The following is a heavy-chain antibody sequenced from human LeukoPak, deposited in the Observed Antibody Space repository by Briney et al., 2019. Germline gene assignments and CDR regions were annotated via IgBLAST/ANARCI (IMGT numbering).Heavy chain of an antibody. Sequence: GGSLRLSCAASGFTFSDYYMSWIRQAPGKGLEWVSSISSSSSYIYYADSVKGRFTISRDNAKNSLYLQMNSLRAEDTAVYYCARDRRGQQLVLWFDPWGQGTLVTVSS. J-gene: IGHJ5*02. V-gene: IGHV3-11*06. CDR2: ISSSSSYI. CDR3: ARDRRGQQLVLWFDP. CDR1: GFTFSDYY. D-gene: IGHD6-13*01.